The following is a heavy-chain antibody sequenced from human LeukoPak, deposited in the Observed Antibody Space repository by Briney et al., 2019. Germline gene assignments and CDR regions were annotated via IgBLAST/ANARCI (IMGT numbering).Heavy chain of an antibody. Sequence: GGSLRLSCAASGFTFSSYPMHWVRQAPGKGLEWVAVISYDGSNKYYADSVKGRFTISRDNSKNTLYLQMNSLRAEDTAVYYCAREEDIVVVPAAAASTFFDYWGQGTLVTVSS. D-gene: IGHD2-2*01. V-gene: IGHV3-30-3*01. CDR3: AREEDIVVVPAAAASTFFDY. CDR1: GFTFSSYP. CDR2: ISYDGSNK. J-gene: IGHJ4*02.